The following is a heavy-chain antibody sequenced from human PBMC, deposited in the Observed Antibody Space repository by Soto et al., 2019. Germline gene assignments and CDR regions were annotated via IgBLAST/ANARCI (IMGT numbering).Heavy chain of an antibody. D-gene: IGHD4-4*01. J-gene: IGHJ2*01. CDR3: ARGGRRSNYNYDLEL. Sequence: PGGSLRLSCEASGFPFSQYAMAWVRQTPGKGLVWVSAITSTGASTEYADPVNGRFTISRDNSKDTLFLQMDSLRVEDTAVYFCARGGRRSNYNYDLELWGRGTMVTVSS. V-gene: IGHV3-23*01. CDR2: ITSTGAST. CDR1: GFPFSQYA.